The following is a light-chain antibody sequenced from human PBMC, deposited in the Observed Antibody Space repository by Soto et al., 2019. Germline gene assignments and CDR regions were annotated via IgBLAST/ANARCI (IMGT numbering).Light chain of an antibody. V-gene: IGLV1-51*01. CDR2: ENN. CDR1: YSNIECNY. J-gene: IGLJ3*02. Sequence: QSVLAQPPSVSAAPGQKVSISCSGSYSNIECNYVSWFQQYPGTAPKLLIFENNKRPSGIPDRFSGSKSGTSATLGITGLQTGDEADYYCGTWDSSLSTWMFGGGTKVTVL. CDR3: GTWDSSLSTWM.